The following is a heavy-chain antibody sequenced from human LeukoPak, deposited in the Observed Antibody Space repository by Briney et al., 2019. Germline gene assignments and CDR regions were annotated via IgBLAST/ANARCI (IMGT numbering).Heavy chain of an antibody. CDR3: ARDRRYGSGYFDY. J-gene: IGHJ4*02. CDR2: IDSDGSEG. CDR1: GFTFSSYA. Sequence: GGSLRLSCAASGFTFSSYAMHWVRQAPGKGLDWVASIDSDGSEGYYADVVKGRFTISRDNAKNSLYLQMNSLRAEDTAVYYCARDRRYGSGYFDYWGQGTLVTVSS. D-gene: IGHD3-10*01. V-gene: IGHV3-7*01.